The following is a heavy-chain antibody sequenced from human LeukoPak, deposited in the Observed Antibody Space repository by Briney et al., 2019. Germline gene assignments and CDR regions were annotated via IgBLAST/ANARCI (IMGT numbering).Heavy chain of an antibody. CDR3: AKDMGGSGRNWASNWFDP. CDR1: GFTFDDYG. Sequence: GGSLRLSCAASGFTFDDYGMHWVRQAPGKGLEWVSLISGDGGSTYQADSVKGRFTTSRDNSKNSLYLQMDSLRAEDTALYYCAKDMGGSGRNWASNWFDPWGQGTLVTVSS. J-gene: IGHJ5*02. CDR2: ISGDGGST. V-gene: IGHV3-43*02. D-gene: IGHD1-26*01.